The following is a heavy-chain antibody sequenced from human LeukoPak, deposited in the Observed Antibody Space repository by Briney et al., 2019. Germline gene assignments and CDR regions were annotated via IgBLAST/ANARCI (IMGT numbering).Heavy chain of an antibody. CDR3: ARDLEQLVLGH. CDR1: DYIFTSYD. J-gene: IGHJ4*02. CDR2: INPYKSDT. D-gene: IGHD6-6*01. Sequence: ASVKVSCKASDYIFTSYDINWVRQAPGQGLEWMGWINPYKSDTRYAQELQGRVTITADESTSTAYMELSSLRSEDTAVYYCARDLEQLVLGHWGQGTLVTVSS. V-gene: IGHV1-18*04.